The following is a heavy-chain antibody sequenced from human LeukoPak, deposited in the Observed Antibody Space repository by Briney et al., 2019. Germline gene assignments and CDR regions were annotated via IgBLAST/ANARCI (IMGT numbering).Heavy chain of an antibody. D-gene: IGHD2-21*02. J-gene: IGHJ1*01. CDR2: INPDGRDT. V-gene: IGHV3-7*01. CDR1: GFTHNRCW. CDR3: TSWGDTTAEYFQR. Sequence: GGSLRLSCLVSGFTHNRCWMNWVRQAPGKGLEWVAHINPDGRDTYYVDSVKGRFTISRDNAQNSMYLQMNSLRVEDTAVYYCTSWGDTTAEYFQRWGQGTLVTVSS.